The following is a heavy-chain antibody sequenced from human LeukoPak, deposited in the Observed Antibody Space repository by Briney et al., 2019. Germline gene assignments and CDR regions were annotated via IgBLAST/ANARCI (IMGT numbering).Heavy chain of an antibody. CDR3: AKKIRPGAGPDAFDI. CDR1: GFTFSSYW. Sequence: GGSLRLSCAASGFTFSSYWMHWVRQAPGKGLVWVSRINSDGSSTTYADSVKGRFTISRDNSKNTLYLQMNSLRAEDTAVYYCAKKIRPGAGPDAFDIWGQGTMVTVSS. CDR2: INSDGSST. V-gene: IGHV3-74*01. D-gene: IGHD1-26*01. J-gene: IGHJ3*02.